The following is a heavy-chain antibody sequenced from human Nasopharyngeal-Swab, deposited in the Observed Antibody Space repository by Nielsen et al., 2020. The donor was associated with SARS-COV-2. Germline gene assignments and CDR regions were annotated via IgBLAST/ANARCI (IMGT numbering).Heavy chain of an antibody. CDR3: TRDFDAATGY. Sequence: GESLKISCAASGFTFSSYWMHWVRQAPGKGLVWVSRISPDGRTTGYADSVKGRFTISRDKVKSTLYLQINSLRADDTAVYYCTRDFDAATGYCGQGTLVTVSS. CDR2: ISPDGRTT. CDR1: GFTFSSYW. V-gene: IGHV3-74*01. D-gene: IGHD5-18*01. J-gene: IGHJ4*02.